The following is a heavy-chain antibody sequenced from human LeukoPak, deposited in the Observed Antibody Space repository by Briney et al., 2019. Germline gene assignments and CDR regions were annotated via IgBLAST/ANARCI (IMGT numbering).Heavy chain of an antibody. D-gene: IGHD1-14*01. CDR1: GFTFGDHA. V-gene: IGHV3-21*01. CDR2: ISSSSSYI. CDR3: ARNQPFDY. Sequence: GGSLRLSCTASGFTFGDHAMSWVRQAPGKGLEWVSSISSSSSYIYYADSVKGRFTISRDNAKNSLYLQMNSLRAEDTAVYYWARNQPFDYWAQETLFPVS. J-gene: IGHJ4*02.